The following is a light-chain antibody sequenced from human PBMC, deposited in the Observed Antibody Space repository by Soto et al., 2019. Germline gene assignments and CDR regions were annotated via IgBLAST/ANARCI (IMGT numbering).Light chain of an antibody. CDR1: QSVSSY. CDR3: QQRSNWPPIT. J-gene: IGKJ5*01. Sequence: VLTQSPGTLSLSPGERATLSCRASQSVSSYLAWYQQKPGQAPRLLIYDASNRATGIPARFSGSGSGTDFTLTISSLEHEDFAVSYCQQRSNWPPITFGQGTRLEIK. V-gene: IGKV3-11*01. CDR2: DAS.